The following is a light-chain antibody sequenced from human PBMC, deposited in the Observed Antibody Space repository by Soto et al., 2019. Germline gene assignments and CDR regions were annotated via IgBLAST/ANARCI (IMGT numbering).Light chain of an antibody. V-gene: IGLV2-14*01. CDR3: SSYTSSTTLV. CDR1: SSDIGAYNY. Sequence: QSVLTQPASVSGSPGQSITISCTGTSSDIGAYNYVSWYQQYPGKTPKLVIYEVTDRPSGVSSRFSGSESGSTASLTISGLQTEDEADYYCSSYTSSTTLVFGTGTKVTVL. CDR2: EVT. J-gene: IGLJ1*01.